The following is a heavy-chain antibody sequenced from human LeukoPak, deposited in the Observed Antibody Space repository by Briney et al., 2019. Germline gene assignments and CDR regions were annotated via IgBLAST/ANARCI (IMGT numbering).Heavy chain of an antibody. Sequence: GGSLRLSCAASGFTFSSYAMQWVRQAPGKGLEWVAGISYDGSNKYYADSVKGRFTISRDNSKNTLYLQMNSLRGEDTAVYYCVRDAQLLYGNWFDPWGQGTLVTVSS. CDR1: GFTFSSYA. CDR2: ISYDGSNK. V-gene: IGHV3-30-3*01. J-gene: IGHJ5*02. CDR3: VRDAQLLYGNWFDP. D-gene: IGHD2-2*02.